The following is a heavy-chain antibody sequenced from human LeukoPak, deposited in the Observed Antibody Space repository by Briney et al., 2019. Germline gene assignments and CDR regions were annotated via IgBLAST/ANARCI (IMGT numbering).Heavy chain of an antibody. CDR2: VYPGDSDT. J-gene: IGHJ4*02. D-gene: IGHD3-10*01. V-gene: IGHV5-51*01. CDR1: GYSFINHW. CDR3: ARHQGSGGSHSGSYGY. Sequence: GDSLKISCKASGYSFINHWIGWVRQMPGKGLEWMGGVYPGDSDTRYSPSFQGQVTISADKFIHTAYLQWSSLKASDTAMYYCARHQGSGGSHSGSYGYWGQGTLVTVSS.